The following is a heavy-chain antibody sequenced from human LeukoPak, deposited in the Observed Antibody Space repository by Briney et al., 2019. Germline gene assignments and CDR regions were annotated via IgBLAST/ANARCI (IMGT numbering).Heavy chain of an antibody. CDR3: ARDLDYYGSGMVD. D-gene: IGHD3-10*01. Sequence: PGGSLRLSCAASGFTFSSYSMNWVRQAPGKGLEWVSSISSSSSYIYYADSVKGRFTISRDNAKNSLYLQMNSLRAEDTAVYYCARDLDYYGSGMVDWGQGTLVTVSS. J-gene: IGHJ4*02. V-gene: IGHV3-21*01. CDR2: ISSSSSYI. CDR1: GFTFSSYS.